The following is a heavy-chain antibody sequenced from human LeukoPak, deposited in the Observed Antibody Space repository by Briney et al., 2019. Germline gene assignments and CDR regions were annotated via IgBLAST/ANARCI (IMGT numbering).Heavy chain of an antibody. D-gene: IGHD2-15*01. V-gene: IGHV1-8*03. CDR3: ARDSYPGDGDY. Sequence: ASVKVSCKASGYTFTSFDINWVRQATGQGPEWMGWMNPSSGDTGYAQKFQGRVTFTRDTSTNTAYMELSSLTSEDTAVYYCARDSYPGDGDYWGQGTLVTVSS. CDR1: GYTFTSFD. J-gene: IGHJ4*02. CDR2: MNPSSGDT.